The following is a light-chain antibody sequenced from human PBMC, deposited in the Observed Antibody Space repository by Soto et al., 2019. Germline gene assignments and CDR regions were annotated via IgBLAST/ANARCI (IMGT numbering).Light chain of an antibody. CDR1: QSLLFSTNNKNY. J-gene: IGKJ4*01. Sequence: DIVMTQSPDSLAVSPGERATFNCKSSQSLLFSTNNKNYLAWYQQKFGQPPKLLIYWASARDSGVPDRFSASGSETNFTLTITSLQAEDVAVHYCQQYFATPLTFGGGTRVEI. CDR3: QQYFATPLT. CDR2: WAS. V-gene: IGKV4-1*01.